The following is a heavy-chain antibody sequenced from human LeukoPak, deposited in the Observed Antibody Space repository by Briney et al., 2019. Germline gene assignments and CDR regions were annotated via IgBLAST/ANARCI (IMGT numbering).Heavy chain of an antibody. J-gene: IGHJ6*03. CDR3: ARVAAAGTYYYYYYMDV. Sequence: GGSLRLSCAASGFTFSSYAMHWVRQAPGKGLEYVSAISSNGGSTYYANSVKGRFTISRDNSKNTLYLQMGSLRAEDMAVYYCARVAAAGTYYYYYYMDVWGKGTTVTISS. CDR2: ISSNGGST. D-gene: IGHD6-13*01. CDR1: GFTFSSYA. V-gene: IGHV3-64*01.